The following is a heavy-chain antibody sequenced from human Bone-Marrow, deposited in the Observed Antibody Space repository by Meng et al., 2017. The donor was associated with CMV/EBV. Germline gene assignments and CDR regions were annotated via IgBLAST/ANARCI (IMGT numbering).Heavy chain of an antibody. J-gene: IGHJ5*02. CDR1: GGSISSYY. CDR3: ARDSSSGTGAWFDP. Sequence: GSLRLSCTVSGGSISSYYWSWIRQPPGKGLEWIGYIYYSGSTNYNPSLKSRVTISVDTSKNQFSPKLGSVTAADTAVYYCARDSSSGTGAWFDPWGQGTLVTVSS. V-gene: IGHV4-59*01. D-gene: IGHD6-6*01. CDR2: IYYSGST.